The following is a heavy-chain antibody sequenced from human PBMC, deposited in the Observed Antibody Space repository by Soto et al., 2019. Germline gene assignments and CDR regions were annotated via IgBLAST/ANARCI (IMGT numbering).Heavy chain of an antibody. Sequence: GGSLRLSCAASGFTFSSYAMSWVRQAPGKGLEWVSAISGSGGSTYYADSVKGRFTISRDNSKNTLYLQMNSLRAEDTAVYYCAKDVRQQLAQYNWFDPWGQGTLVTVSS. CDR2: ISGSGGST. V-gene: IGHV3-23*01. D-gene: IGHD6-13*01. J-gene: IGHJ5*02. CDR1: GFTFSSYA. CDR3: AKDVRQQLAQYNWFDP.